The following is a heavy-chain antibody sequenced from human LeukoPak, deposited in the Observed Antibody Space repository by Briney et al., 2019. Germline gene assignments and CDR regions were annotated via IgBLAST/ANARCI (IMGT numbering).Heavy chain of an antibody. V-gene: IGHV4-39*07. CDR1: GGSISSSSYY. J-gene: IGHJ3*02. Sequence: SETLSLTCTVSGGSISSSSYYWGWIRQPPGKGLEWIGSIYYSGSTYYNPSLKSRVTISVDTSKNQFSLKLSSVTAADTAVYYGARGYCSGGSCYRPPDAFDIWGQGTMVTVSS. CDR2: IYYSGST. D-gene: IGHD2-15*01. CDR3: ARGYCSGGSCYRPPDAFDI.